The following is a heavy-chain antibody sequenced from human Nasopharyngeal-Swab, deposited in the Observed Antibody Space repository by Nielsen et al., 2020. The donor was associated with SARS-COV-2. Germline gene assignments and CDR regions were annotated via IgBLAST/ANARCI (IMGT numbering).Heavy chain of an antibody. CDR1: GYTFTRNV. D-gene: IGHD1-26*01. V-gene: IGHV1-18*01. CDR3: ARDRNGSYNEPCDI. CDR2: ISGYNGNT. Sequence: ASVTVSCKTSGYTFTRNVISWVRQAPGQGLEWMGWISGYNGNTNYAQKYQGRLTMTTDTSTSTAYMELRSLRSDDTAVYYCARDRNGSYNEPCDIWGQGTMVTVSS. J-gene: IGHJ3*02.